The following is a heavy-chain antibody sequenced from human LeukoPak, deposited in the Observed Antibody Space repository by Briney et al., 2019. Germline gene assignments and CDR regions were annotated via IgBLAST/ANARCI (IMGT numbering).Heavy chain of an antibody. V-gene: IGHV4-59*01. CDR3: ARHYYGSGTGYYFDY. D-gene: IGHD3-10*01. CDR2: IYYSGST. J-gene: IGHJ4*02. CDR1: GGSISSYY. Sequence: PSETLSLTCTVSGGSISSYYWSWIRQPPGKGLEWIGYIYYSGSTNYNPSLKSQVTISVDTSKNQFSLKLSSVTAADTAVYYCARHYYGSGTGYYFDYWGQGTLVTVSS.